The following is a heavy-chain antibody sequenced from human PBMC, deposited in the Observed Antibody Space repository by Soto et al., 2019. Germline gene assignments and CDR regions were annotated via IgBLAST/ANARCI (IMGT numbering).Heavy chain of an antibody. J-gene: IGHJ4*02. Sequence: PSETLSLTCAVYGGSFSGYYCSWIRQPPGKGLYWIGEINHSGSTNYNPSLKSRVTISVDTSKNHFSLKLSSLTAADTVVYYCASLSKYSGSYYSFYYFDYWGQGTLVT. D-gene: IGHD1-26*01. V-gene: IGHV4-34*01. CDR2: INHSGST. CDR1: GGSFSGYY. CDR3: ASLSKYSGSYYSFYYFDY.